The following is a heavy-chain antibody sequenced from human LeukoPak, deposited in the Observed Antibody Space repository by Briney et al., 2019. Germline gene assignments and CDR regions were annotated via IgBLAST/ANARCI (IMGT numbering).Heavy chain of an antibody. CDR1: GFTFSSYA. Sequence: GRSLRLSCAGSGFTFSSYAMHWVRQAPGKGLEWVAVISYDGSNKYYADSVKGRFTISRDNSKDTLYLQMNSLRAEDTAVYYCARVGCSSTSCYRDYYYYGMDVWGQGTTVTVSS. V-gene: IGHV3-30-3*01. D-gene: IGHD2-2*02. CDR2: ISYDGSNK. J-gene: IGHJ6*02. CDR3: ARVGCSSTSCYRDYYYYGMDV.